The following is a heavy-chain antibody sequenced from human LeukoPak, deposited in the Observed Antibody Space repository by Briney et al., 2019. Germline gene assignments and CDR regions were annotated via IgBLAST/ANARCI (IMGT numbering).Heavy chain of an antibody. CDR1: GGSISTYY. CDR2: IYHSGST. Sequence: LETLSLTCTVSGGSISTYYWNWIRQPPGKGLEWIGYIYHSGSTNYNPSLQSRVTISVDTSKNQFSLNLNSVTAADTAVYYCARGGAARLHFQNWGQGTLVTVSS. J-gene: IGHJ1*01. D-gene: IGHD6-6*01. V-gene: IGHV4-59*01. CDR3: ARGGAARLHFQN.